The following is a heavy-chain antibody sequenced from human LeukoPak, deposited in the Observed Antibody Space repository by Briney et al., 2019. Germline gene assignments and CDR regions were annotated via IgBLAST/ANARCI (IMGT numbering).Heavy chain of an antibody. CDR1: GYSISSGYY. Sequence: PSETLSLTCTVSGYSISSGYYWGWIRQPPGKGLEWIGSIYHSGSTYYNPSLKSRVTISVDTSKNQFSLKLSSVTAADTAVYYCAIVRRGIAARPVNWFDPWGQGTLVTVSS. V-gene: IGHV4-38-2*02. CDR3: AIVRRGIAARPVNWFDP. J-gene: IGHJ5*02. D-gene: IGHD6-6*01. CDR2: IYHSGST.